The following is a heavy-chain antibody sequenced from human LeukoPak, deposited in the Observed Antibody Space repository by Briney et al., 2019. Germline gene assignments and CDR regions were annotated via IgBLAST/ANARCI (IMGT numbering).Heavy chain of an antibody. CDR2: ISYDGSNK. V-gene: IGHV3-30-3*01. J-gene: IGHJ4*02. D-gene: IGHD1-26*01. CDR1: GFTFSSYA. CDR3: ARDRVGATDYFDY. Sequence: GGSLKLSCAASGFTFSSYAMHWVRQAPGKGLEWVAVISYDGSNKYYADSVKGRFTISRDNSKNTLYLQMNSLRAEDTAVYYCARDRVGATDYFDYWGQGTLVTVSS.